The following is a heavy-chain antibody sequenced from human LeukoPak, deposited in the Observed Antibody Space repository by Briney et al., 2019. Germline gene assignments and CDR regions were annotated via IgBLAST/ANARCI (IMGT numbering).Heavy chain of an antibody. V-gene: IGHV3-30-3*01. CDR1: GFTFSSYA. CDR3: AREIPSGSYYGGAFGI. D-gene: IGHD1-26*01. Sequence: PGGSLRLSCAASGFTFSSYAMHWVRQAPGKGLEWVAVISYDGSNKYYADSVKGRFTISRDNSKNTLYLQMNSLRAEDTAVYYCAREIPSGSYYGGAFGIWGQGTMVTVSS. J-gene: IGHJ3*02. CDR2: ISYDGSNK.